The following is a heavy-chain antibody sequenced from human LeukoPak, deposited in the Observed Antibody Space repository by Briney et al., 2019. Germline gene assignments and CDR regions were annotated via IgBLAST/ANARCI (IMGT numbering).Heavy chain of an antibody. CDR1: GFTFSNAW. CDR2: IKSKSDGGTT. V-gene: IGHV3-15*07. D-gene: IGHD3-22*01. Sequence: GGSLRLSCAASGFTFSNAWMNWVRQAPGKGLEWVGRIKSKSDGGTTDYAAPAKGRFTISRDDSKNTLYLQMNSLKTEDTAVYYCTTDRYYYDSSGYYPLFDYWGQGTLVTVSS. CDR3: TTDRYYYDSSGYYPLFDY. J-gene: IGHJ4*02.